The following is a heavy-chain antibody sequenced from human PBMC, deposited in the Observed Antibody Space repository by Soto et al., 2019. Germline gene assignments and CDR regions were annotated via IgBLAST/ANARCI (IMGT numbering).Heavy chain of an antibody. D-gene: IGHD3-10*01. J-gene: IGHJ6*02. V-gene: IGHV1-18*01. CDR1: GYTFTTYG. CDR3: TREGSAPYYYYGMDA. Sequence: QVQLEQSAPEVKKPGASVKVSCKASGYTFTTYGISWVRQAPGQGLEWLGWINTHNGNTNYAQNLKGRVIKTADTSTSTAYMGLRSLRSDDTAIYYCTREGSAPYYYYGMDAWGQGTTVTVSS. CDR2: INTHNGNT.